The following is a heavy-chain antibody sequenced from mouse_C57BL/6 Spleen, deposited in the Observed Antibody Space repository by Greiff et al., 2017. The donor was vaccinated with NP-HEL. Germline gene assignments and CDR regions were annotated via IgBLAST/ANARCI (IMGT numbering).Heavy chain of an antibody. Sequence: VQLQQPGAELVKPGASVKLSCKASGYTFTSYWMQWVKQRPGQGLEWIGEIDPSDSYTNYNQKFKGKATLTVDTSSSTAYMQLSSLTSEDSAVYYCARPLTGNAMDYWGQGTSVTVSS. CDR2: IDPSDSYT. CDR1: GYTFTSYW. D-gene: IGHD4-1*01. V-gene: IGHV1-50*01. J-gene: IGHJ4*01. CDR3: ARPLTGNAMDY.